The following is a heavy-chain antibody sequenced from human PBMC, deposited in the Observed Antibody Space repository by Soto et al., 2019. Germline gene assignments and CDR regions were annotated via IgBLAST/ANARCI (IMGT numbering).Heavy chain of an antibody. D-gene: IGHD6-13*01. J-gene: IGHJ4*02. CDR1: GGSISSDGYS. Sequence: SETLSLTCAVSGGSISSDGYSWSWIRQPPGKGLEWIGYIYHSGSTYYNPSLKSRVTISVDRSKNQFSLKLSSVTAADTAVYYCASSHAGAHITAAVHWGKGTLVTVSS. CDR3: ASSHAGAHITAAVH. CDR2: IYHSGST. V-gene: IGHV4-30-2*01.